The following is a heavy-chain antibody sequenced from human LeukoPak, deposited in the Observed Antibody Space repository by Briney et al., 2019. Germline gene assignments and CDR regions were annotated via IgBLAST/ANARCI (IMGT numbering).Heavy chain of an antibody. J-gene: IGHJ3*02. V-gene: IGHV4-4*02. D-gene: IGHD6-25*01. CDR3: ARPTGRGGYPTDPFDI. CDR2: IYHSGST. Sequence: SETLSLTCAVSGGSISSSNWWSLLRQPPGKGLEWIGEIYHSGSTNYNPSLKSRVTISVDKSKNQFSLKVSSVTAADTAVYYCARPTGRGGYPTDPFDIWGQGTMVTVSS. CDR1: GGSISSSNW.